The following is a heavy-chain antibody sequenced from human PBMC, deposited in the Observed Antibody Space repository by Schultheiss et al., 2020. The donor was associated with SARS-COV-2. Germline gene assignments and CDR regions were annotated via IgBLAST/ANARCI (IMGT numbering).Heavy chain of an antibody. V-gene: IGHV3-33*08. CDR1: GFTFSSYG. J-gene: IGHJ4*02. CDR2: IWYDGSNK. Sequence: GGSLRLSCAASGFTFSSYGMHWVRQAPGKGLEWVAVIWYDGSNKYYADSVKGRFTISRDNSKNTLYLQMNSLRAEDTAVYYCARTGTTSDYFDYWGQGTLVTVSS. D-gene: IGHD1-7*01. CDR3: ARTGTTSDYFDY.